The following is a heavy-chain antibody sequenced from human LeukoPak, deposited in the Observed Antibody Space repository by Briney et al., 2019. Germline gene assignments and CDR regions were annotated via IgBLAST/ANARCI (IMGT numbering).Heavy chain of an antibody. Sequence: GGSLRLSCAASGFTFSSYSMNWVRQAPGKGLEWVSSISSSSSYIYYADSVKGRFTISRDNAKNSLYLQMNSLRAEDTAVYYCARDPTLVPNPDAFDIWGQGTMVTVSS. J-gene: IGHJ3*02. V-gene: IGHV3-21*01. CDR2: ISSSSSYI. D-gene: IGHD2-15*01. CDR3: ARDPTLVPNPDAFDI. CDR1: GFTFSSYS.